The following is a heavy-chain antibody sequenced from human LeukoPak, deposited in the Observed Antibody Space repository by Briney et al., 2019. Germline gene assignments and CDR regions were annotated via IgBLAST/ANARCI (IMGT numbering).Heavy chain of an antibody. D-gene: IGHD3-10*01. Sequence: GGSLRLSCAASGFTFSSYWMHWVRQAPGKGLVWVSRINRDGSSTSYADSVKGRFTISRDNAKNTLYLQMNSLRAEDTAVYYCARELITMVRGVDYYYGMDVWGQGTTVTVSS. CDR3: ARELITMVRGVDYYYGMDV. CDR2: INRDGSST. CDR1: GFTFSSYW. J-gene: IGHJ6*02. V-gene: IGHV3-74*01.